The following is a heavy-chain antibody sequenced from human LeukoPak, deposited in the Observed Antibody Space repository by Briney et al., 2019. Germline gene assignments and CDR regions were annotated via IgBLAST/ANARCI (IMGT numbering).Heavy chain of an antibody. Sequence: SVKVSCKASGGTFSSYAISWVRQAPGQGLEWMGGIIPIFGTANYAQKFQGRVTITADKSTSTAYMDLRSLRSDDTAVYYCARDLRYSSGWSASGMDVWGKGTTVTISS. J-gene: IGHJ6*03. D-gene: IGHD6-19*01. CDR1: GGTFSSYA. V-gene: IGHV1-69*06. CDR3: ARDLRYSSGWSASGMDV. CDR2: IIPIFGTA.